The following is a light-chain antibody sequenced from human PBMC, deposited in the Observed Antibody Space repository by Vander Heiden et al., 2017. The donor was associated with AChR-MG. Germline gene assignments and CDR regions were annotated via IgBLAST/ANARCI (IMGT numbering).Light chain of an antibody. V-gene: IGKV3-15*01. Sequence: EIVMTQSPATLSVSPGERATLSCRASQSVSSNLAWYQQKPGQAPRLLIYGASTRATGIPARFSGSGSGTEFILTISSLQSEDFAVYYCQQSRGGITFGPGTKVDIK. CDR2: GAS. CDR3: QQSRGGIT. CDR1: QSVSSN. J-gene: IGKJ3*01.